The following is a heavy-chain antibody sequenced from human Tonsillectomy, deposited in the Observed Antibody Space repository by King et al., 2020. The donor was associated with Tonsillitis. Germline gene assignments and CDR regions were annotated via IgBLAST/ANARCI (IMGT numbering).Heavy chain of an antibody. CDR1: GFTFSSYA. Sequence: VQLVESGGGVVQPGGSLRLSCAASGFTFSSYAMSWVRQAPGKGLEWVSIISGSGASTYYADSVKGRFTISRDNSKNTLYLQMNSLRAEETAVYYCAKDLEVRVYYFDYWGQGTLVTVSS. J-gene: IGHJ4*02. V-gene: IGHV3-23*04. CDR2: ISGSGAST. CDR3: AKDLEVRVYYFDY. D-gene: IGHD3-10*01.